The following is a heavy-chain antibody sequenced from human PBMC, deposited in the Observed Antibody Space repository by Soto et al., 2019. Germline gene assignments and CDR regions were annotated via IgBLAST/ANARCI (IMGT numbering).Heavy chain of an antibody. CDR1: GFNFSSYG. CDR2: ISYDGSNK. CDR3: AKDDLHSFLYYGMDV. J-gene: IGHJ6*02. V-gene: IGHV3-30*18. D-gene: IGHD2-21*02. Sequence: GGSLRLSCAASGFNFSSYGMHWVRQAPGKGLEWVAVISYDGSNKYYADSVKGRFTISRDNSKNKLYLQMNSLRAEDTAVYYCAKDDLHSFLYYGMDVWGQGTTVTVSS.